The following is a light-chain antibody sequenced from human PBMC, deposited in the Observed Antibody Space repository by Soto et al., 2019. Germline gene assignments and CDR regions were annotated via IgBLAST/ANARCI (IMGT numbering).Light chain of an antibody. J-gene: IGKJ4*01. CDR1: QSLLYSSNNKNY. V-gene: IGKV4-1*01. CDR3: QQYYSNPELT. Sequence: IVMTHSPDSLAVSLGERATINCKSSQSLLYSSNNKNYLAWYQQKPGQPPKLLIYWASTRESGVPDRFSGSGSGTDFTPTISSLQAEDVAVYYCQQYYSNPELTFGGGTKV. CDR2: WAS.